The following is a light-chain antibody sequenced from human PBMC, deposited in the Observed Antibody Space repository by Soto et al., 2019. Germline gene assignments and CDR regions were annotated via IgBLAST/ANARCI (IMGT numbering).Light chain of an antibody. CDR3: QPYGSSPFT. Sequence: EIVLTQSPGTLSLSPGERATLSCRASQSVSSSYVAWYQQKPGQAPRLLIYGASSRATGIPDRFSGSGSGTDFTLTISRLEPEDFAVYYCQPYGSSPFTFGPGTKVDIK. CDR1: QSVSSSY. V-gene: IGKV3-20*01. J-gene: IGKJ3*01. CDR2: GAS.